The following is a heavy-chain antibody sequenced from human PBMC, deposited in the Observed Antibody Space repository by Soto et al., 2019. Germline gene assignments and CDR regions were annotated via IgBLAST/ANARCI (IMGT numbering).Heavy chain of an antibody. CDR1: GFTFSSYG. CDR2: ISYDGSNK. Sequence: GGSLRLSCAASGFTFSSYGMHWVRQAPGKGLEWVAVISYDGSNKYYADSVKGRFTISRDNSKNTLYLQMNSLRAEDTAVYYCAKQGGISNYDFWFMDVWGKGTTVTVSS. J-gene: IGHJ6*03. CDR3: AKQGGISNYDFWFMDV. V-gene: IGHV3-30*18. D-gene: IGHD3-3*01.